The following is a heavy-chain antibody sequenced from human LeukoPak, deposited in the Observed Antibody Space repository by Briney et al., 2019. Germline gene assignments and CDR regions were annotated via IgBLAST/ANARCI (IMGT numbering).Heavy chain of an antibody. V-gene: IGHV4-59*01. J-gene: IGHJ4*02. CDR3: ARAPGARPFDY. CDR2: IFYSGST. D-gene: IGHD6-6*01. Sequence: SETLSLTCTLSGVSISSFYWGWIRQPPGKGLEWIGQIFYSGSTKYNPSLESRLTISIDTSKNQFFLQLSSVTAADTAVYYCARAPGARPFDYWGQGTLVTVSS. CDR1: GVSISSFY.